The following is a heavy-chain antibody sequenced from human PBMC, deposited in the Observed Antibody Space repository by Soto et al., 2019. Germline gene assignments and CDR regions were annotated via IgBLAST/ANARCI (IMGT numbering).Heavy chain of an antibody. Sequence: QVQLQQSGPRLVKPSGTLSLTCYVSGGSISSTNWWTWVRQPPGKGLEWIGEIYHTGNTNYNPSVRSRVTXXXXXXXXXXXXXXXXXXXXXXXXXXXXTXXXXXXXRLLPIPTWGQGILVTVSS. CDR3: XTXXXXXXXRLLPIPT. D-gene: IGHD2-2*02. J-gene: IGHJ4*02. V-gene: IGHV4-4*02. CDR1: GGSISSTNW. CDR2: IYHTGNT.